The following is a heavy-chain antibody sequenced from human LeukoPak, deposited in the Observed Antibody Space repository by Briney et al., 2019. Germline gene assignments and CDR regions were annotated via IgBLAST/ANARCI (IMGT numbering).Heavy chain of an antibody. Sequence: GGSLRLSCAASGFTFSSNWMSWVRQAPGKGLEWVANIRQDGSDKYYMDSVKGRFTSSRDNAKNSLSLQMNSLRVEDTAVYYCARDRDCGDGGCYPHFDYWGQGVRVTVSS. CDR1: GFTFSSNW. CDR3: ARDRDCGDGGCYPHFDY. V-gene: IGHV3-7*01. CDR2: IRQDGSDK. J-gene: IGHJ4*02. D-gene: IGHD2-15*01.